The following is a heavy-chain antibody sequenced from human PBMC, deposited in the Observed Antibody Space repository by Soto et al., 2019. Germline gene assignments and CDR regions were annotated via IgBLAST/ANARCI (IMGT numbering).Heavy chain of an antibody. Sequence: EVQLVESGGDLVQPGGSLRLSCAASGFAFSGYWMSWVRQAPGKGLEGVANIKQDGSEKYYVESVKGRFTISRDNAKNSLYLQMNSLRVEDTAVYYCARATSVDACWGQGTLVTVSS. D-gene: IGHD5-12*01. J-gene: IGHJ4*02. CDR2: IKQDGSEK. CDR3: ARATSVDAC. V-gene: IGHV3-7*01. CDR1: GFAFSGYW.